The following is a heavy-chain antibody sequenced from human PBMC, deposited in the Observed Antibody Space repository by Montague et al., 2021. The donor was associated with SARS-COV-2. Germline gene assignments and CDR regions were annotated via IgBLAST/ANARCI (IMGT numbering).Heavy chain of an antibody. J-gene: IGHJ4*02. Sequence: SETLSLTCSFSGGSIITASYYWGWTRQPPRKGLVWIGSIYYSGDTYYNPSLKSRVTISVDTSKNTFSLRLSYVTAADTAVYYCVRGGDYTDYGRVDYWGQGTLVIVSS. CDR3: VRGGDYTDYGRVDY. D-gene: IGHD4-11*01. CDR1: GGSIITASYY. V-gene: IGHV4-39*01. CDR2: IYYSGDT.